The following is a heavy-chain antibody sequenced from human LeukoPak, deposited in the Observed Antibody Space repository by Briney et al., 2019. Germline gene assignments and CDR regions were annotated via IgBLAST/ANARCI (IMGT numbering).Heavy chain of an antibody. CDR2: IYYTGTT. J-gene: IGHJ4*02. CDR1: GGSVSSGSYS. Sequence: SSETLSLTCIVSGGSVSSGSYSWSWIRQPPGKGVEWVGLIYYTGTTDYNPSLESRVTISIDTSKNQFSLKLSSVTATDTAVYYCARRTPAGSGWYPFDFWGQGTLVTVSS. CDR3: ARRTPAGSGWYPFDF. D-gene: IGHD6-19*01. V-gene: IGHV4-61*01.